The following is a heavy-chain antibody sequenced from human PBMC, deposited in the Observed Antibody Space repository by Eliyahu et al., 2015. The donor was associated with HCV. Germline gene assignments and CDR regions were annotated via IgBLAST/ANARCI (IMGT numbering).Heavy chain of an antibody. V-gene: IGHV2-5*02. Sequence: QITLKESGPTLVKPTQTLTLTCTFSGFSLSTSGVGVGWIRQPPGKALEWLALIYWDDDKAHTPPLKSRLTITKDTSKNQVVLTMTNMDPVDTATYYCAHALNPLGTTSVWFDPWGQGTLVTVSS. D-gene: IGHD2/OR15-2a*01. CDR3: AHALNPLGTTSVWFDP. J-gene: IGHJ5*02. CDR2: IYWDDDK. CDR1: GFSLSTSGVG.